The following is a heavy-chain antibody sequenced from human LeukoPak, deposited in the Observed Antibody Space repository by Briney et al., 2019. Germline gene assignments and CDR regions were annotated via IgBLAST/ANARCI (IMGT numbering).Heavy chain of an antibody. CDR2: IYYSGST. D-gene: IGHD2-2*02. CDR3: AISRGGYCSSTSCYNYYYMDV. J-gene: IGHJ6*03. CDR1: GGSINNYY. V-gene: IGHV4-59*12. Sequence: SETLSLTCTVSGGSINNYYWSWIRQPPGKGLEWIGYIYYSGSTNYNPSLKGRVTLSVDTSKNQFSLKLSSMTAADTAVYYCAISRGGYCSSTSCYNYYYMDVWGKGTTVTVSS.